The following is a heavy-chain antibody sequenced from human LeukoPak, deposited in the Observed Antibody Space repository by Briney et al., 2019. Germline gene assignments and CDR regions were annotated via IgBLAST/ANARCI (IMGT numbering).Heavy chain of an antibody. D-gene: IGHD3-22*01. CDR2: ISGSGGST. V-gene: IGHV3-23*01. CDR3: AKDRKNTMIVVGFDY. CDR1: GFTLSSYA. Sequence: GGSLRLSCAASGFTLSSYAMGWGRQAPGKGLEWVSGISGSGGSTYYADSVKGRFTISRDNSKNTLYLQMNSLRAEDTAVYYCAKDRKNTMIVVGFDYWGQGTLVTVSS. J-gene: IGHJ4*02.